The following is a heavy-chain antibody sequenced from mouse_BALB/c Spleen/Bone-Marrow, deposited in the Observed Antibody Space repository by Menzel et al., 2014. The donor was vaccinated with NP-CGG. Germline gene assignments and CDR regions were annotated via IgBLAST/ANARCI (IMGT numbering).Heavy chain of an antibody. CDR2: IWGDGST. CDR1: GLSLTGYG. D-gene: IGHD2-13*01. Sequence: QVQLQQPGPGLVAPSQSLSITCTVSGLSLTGYGVNWVRQPPGKGLEWLGKIWGDGSTDYNSPLKSRLSIIKDNSKRQVFLKMNSLQTDDTARYYCARDRRGLRYFDVWGAGTTVTVSS. V-gene: IGHV2-6-7*01. J-gene: IGHJ1*01. CDR3: ARDRRGLRYFDV.